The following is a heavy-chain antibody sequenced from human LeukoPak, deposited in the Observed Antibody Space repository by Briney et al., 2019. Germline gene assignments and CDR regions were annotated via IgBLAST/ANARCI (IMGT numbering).Heavy chain of an antibody. D-gene: IGHD5-24*01. CDR2: IYYSGST. CDR1: GGSISSYY. Sequence: SETLSLTCTVSGGSISSYYWSWIRQPPGKGLEWIGYIYYSGSTNYNPSLKSRVTISVDTSKNQFSLKLSSVTAADTAVYYCASLRDGYNPFFDYWGQGTLDTVSS. CDR3: ASLRDGYNPFFDY. V-gene: IGHV4-59*01. J-gene: IGHJ4*02.